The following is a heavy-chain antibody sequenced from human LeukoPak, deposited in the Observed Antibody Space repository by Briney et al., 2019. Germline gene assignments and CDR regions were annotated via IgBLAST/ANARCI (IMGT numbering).Heavy chain of an antibody. CDR1: GFTFSDFW. J-gene: IGHJ4*02. CDR2: IKEDGSET. V-gene: IGHV3-7*01. D-gene: IGHD2-15*01. CDR3: VRDSRPGGAMGLYHNFDF. Sequence: GGSLRLSCAASGFTFSDFWMTWVRQTPGKGLEWVANIKEDGSETYHVDSVKGRFTISRDNAKNSLYLQMNSLRGDDTAVYYCVRDSRPGGAMGLYHNFDFWGQGTLVTVSS.